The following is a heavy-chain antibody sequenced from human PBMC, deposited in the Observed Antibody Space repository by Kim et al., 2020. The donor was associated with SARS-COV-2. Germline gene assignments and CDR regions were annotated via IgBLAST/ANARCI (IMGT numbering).Heavy chain of an antibody. CDR3: ARGLSPLSGSRLDF. Sequence: YADPLKGRFTISIDNAKNSRFLRMSTLRAEDTAVYYCARGLSPLSGSRLDFWGQGALVTVSS. J-gene: IGHJ4*02. V-gene: IGHV3-21*01. D-gene: IGHD2-15*01.